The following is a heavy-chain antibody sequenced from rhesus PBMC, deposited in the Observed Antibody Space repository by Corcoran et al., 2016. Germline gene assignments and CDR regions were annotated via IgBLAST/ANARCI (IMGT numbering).Heavy chain of an antibody. D-gene: IGHD4-29*01. J-gene: IGHJ4*01. CDR1: ASSISSGHA. V-gene: IGHV4-127*01. CDR3: ARDLGYGSSPYFDY. Sequence: QVQLQESGPGLVKPSETPSLTCAVSASSISSGHAWSWIRQPPGTGLELIGYIGGSSGSTNYNPSLKSRVTISKDTSKNQFSLKLSSVTAADTAVYYCARDLGYGSSPYFDYWGQGVLVTVSS. CDR2: IGGSSGST.